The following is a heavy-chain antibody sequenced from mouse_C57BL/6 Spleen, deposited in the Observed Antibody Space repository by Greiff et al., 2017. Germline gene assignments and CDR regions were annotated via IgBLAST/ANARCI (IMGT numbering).Heavy chain of an antibody. J-gene: IGHJ3*01. V-gene: IGHV14-4*01. CDR3: TTDYDSPFAY. CDR2: IDPENGDT. D-gene: IGHD2-4*01. Sequence: EVQRVESGAELVRPGASVKLSCTASGFNIKDDYMPWVKPRPEQGLEWIGRIDPENGDTEYASKFQGKATITADTSSNTAYLQLSSLTSEDTAVYYCTTDYDSPFAYWGQGTLVTVSA. CDR1: GFNIKDDY.